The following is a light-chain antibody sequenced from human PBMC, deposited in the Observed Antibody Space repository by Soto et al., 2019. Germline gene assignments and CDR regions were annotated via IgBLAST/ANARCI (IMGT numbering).Light chain of an antibody. Sequence: QSVLTQPPSVSAAPGQKVTISCSGSSSNIGNNYVSWYQQLPGKAPKLLIYDNNKRPSGIPARFSGPKSGTSATLGITGLQTGDEADYYCGTWDSSLSAVVFGGGTKLTVL. CDR2: DNN. V-gene: IGLV1-51*01. CDR3: GTWDSSLSAVV. CDR1: SSNIGNNY. J-gene: IGLJ2*01.